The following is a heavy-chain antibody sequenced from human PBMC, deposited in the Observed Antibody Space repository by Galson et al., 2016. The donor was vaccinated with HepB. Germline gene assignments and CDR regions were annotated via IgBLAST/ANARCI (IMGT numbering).Heavy chain of an antibody. J-gene: IGHJ6*04. CDR1: GFRFSSYG. D-gene: IGHD3-3*01. CDR2: ISYDGSNK. Sequence: SLRLSCAASGFRFSSYGMHWVRQAPGKGLEWVAVISYDGSNKYYADSVKGRFTISRDNSKNTLYLQMNSLRGEDTALYYCAKGDTIFGGYYGMDVWGKGTTVTVSS. V-gene: IGHV3-30*18. CDR3: AKGDTIFGGYYGMDV.